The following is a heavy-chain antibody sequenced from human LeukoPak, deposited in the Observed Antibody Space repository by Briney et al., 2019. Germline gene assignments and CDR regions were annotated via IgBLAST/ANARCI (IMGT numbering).Heavy chain of an antibody. CDR2: IKSKTDGGTE. CDR3: TAGVGSSDFDY. D-gene: IGHD3-3*01. V-gene: IGHV3-15*01. Sequence: GGSLRLSCAASGFTFSDAWMSRVRQAPGKGLEWVGRIKSKTDGGTEDYAAPVKGRFTVSREDSTNTLYLQMNSLKTDDTAVYYCTAGVGSSDFDYWGQGTLVTVSS. J-gene: IGHJ4*02. CDR1: GFTFSDAW.